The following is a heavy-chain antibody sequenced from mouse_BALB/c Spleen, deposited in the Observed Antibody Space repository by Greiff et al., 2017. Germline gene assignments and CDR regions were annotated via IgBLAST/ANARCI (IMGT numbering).Heavy chain of an antibody. V-gene: IGHV2-2-2*01. CDR2: IWSGGST. Sequence: VQRVESGPGLVQPSQSLSITCTVSGFSLTSYGVHWVRQSPGKGLEWLGVIWSGGSTDYNAAFISRLSISKDNSKSQVFFKMNSLQADDTAIYYCVRGGRYDPYWYFDVWGAGTTVTVSS. CDR1: GFSLTSYG. J-gene: IGHJ1*01. CDR3: VRGGRYDPYWYFDV. D-gene: IGHD2-14*01.